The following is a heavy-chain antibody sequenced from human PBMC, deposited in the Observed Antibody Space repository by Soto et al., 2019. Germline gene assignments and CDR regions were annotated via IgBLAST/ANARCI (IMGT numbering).Heavy chain of an antibody. D-gene: IGHD3-22*01. CDR1: GFTFTCYY. J-gene: IGHJ4*02. Sequence: ASVKVSCKASGFTFTCYYMHWVQQATGQGLEWMGIINPSGGSTSYAQKFQGRVTMTRDTSTSTVYMELSSLRSEDTAVYYCAILLAYYYDSSGYTPRKYYFDYWVQRTLVTVSS. CDR3: AILLAYYYDSSGYTPRKYYFDY. CDR2: INPSGGST. V-gene: IGHV1-46*01.